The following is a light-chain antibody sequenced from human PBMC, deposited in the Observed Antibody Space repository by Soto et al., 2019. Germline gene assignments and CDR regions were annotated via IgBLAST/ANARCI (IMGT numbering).Light chain of an antibody. J-gene: IGKJ5*01. V-gene: IGKV1-5*01. Sequence: DIQMTQSPSTLSASVGDRVTITCRASQSISTWLAWYQQRPGRAPKLLVYDASNLQSGVPSRFSGDGSGTEFTLTISSLQPDDFATYYCQQNGTYSGGGAEITFGQGTRLEIK. CDR3: QQNGTYSGGGAEIT. CDR1: QSISTW. CDR2: DAS.